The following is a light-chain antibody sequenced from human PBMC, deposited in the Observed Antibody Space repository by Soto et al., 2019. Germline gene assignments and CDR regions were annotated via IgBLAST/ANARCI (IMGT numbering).Light chain of an antibody. V-gene: IGKV3-20*01. CDR1: QSVSRT. Sequence: EILMTQSPATLSVSPGERAKISCRASQSVSRTLAWYQQKPCQAPRLLIHGASTRATGIPDRFSGSGSGTDFTLTISRLEPEDFAVYYCQQYGSSPTGTFGQGTRLEIK. J-gene: IGKJ5*01. CDR3: QQYGSSPTGT. CDR2: GAS.